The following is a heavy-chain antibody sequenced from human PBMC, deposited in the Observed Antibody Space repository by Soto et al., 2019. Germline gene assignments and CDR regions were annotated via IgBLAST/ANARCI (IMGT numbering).Heavy chain of an antibody. Sequence: PGGSLRLSCAASGFTFSSYAMSWVRQAPGKGLEWVSGISDSGGSTYYADSVKGRFTISRDNSKNTLYLQMNSLRAEDTAVYYCAKGTYYYGSAPYYFDSWGLGTLVTVSS. D-gene: IGHD3-10*01. CDR1: GFTFSSYA. CDR3: AKGTYYYGSAPYYFDS. J-gene: IGHJ4*02. V-gene: IGHV3-23*01. CDR2: ISDSGGST.